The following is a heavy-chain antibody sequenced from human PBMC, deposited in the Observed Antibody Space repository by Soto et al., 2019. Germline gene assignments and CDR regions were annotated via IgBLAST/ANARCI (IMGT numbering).Heavy chain of an antibody. Sequence: GGSLRLSCAASGFTFSSYGMHWVRQAPGKGLEWVAVIWYDGSNKYYADSVKGRFTISRDNSKNTLYLQMNSLRAEDTAVYYCARDGYGSGSYYIDYWGQGTLVTVSP. CDR1: GFTFSSYG. CDR2: IWYDGSNK. CDR3: ARDGYGSGSYYIDY. J-gene: IGHJ4*02. V-gene: IGHV3-33*01. D-gene: IGHD3-10*01.